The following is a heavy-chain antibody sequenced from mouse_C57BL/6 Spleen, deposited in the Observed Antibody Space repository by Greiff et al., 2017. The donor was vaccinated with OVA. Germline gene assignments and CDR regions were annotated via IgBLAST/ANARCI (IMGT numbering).Heavy chain of an antibody. CDR2: IHPNSGST. Sequence: QVQLQQPGAELVKPGASVKLSCKASGYTFTSYWMHWVKQRPGQGLEWIGMIHPNSGSTNYNEKFKSKATLTVDKSSSTAYMQLSSLTSEDSAVYYCARRGIYYDYDCDYWGQGTTLTVSS. D-gene: IGHD2-4*01. CDR1: GYTFTSYW. J-gene: IGHJ2*01. CDR3: ARRGIYYDYDCDY. V-gene: IGHV1-64*01.